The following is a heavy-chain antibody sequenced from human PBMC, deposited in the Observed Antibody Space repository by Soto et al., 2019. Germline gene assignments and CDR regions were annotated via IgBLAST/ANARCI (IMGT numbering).Heavy chain of an antibody. CDR1: GGSISSYY. J-gene: IGHJ5*02. CDR2: IYYSGST. Sequence: PSETLSLTCTVSGGSISSYYWSWSRQPPWKGLEWIGYIYYSGSTNYNPSPKSRVTISVDTSKNQFSLKLSSVTAADTAVYYCARYYDFWSGYPLRWFDPWGQGTLVTVSS. CDR3: ARYYDFWSGYPLRWFDP. V-gene: IGHV4-59*01. D-gene: IGHD3-3*01.